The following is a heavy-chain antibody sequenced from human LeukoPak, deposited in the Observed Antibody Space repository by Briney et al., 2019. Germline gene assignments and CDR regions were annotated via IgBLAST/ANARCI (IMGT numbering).Heavy chain of an antibody. CDR2: VHQSGNT. Sequence: KTSETLSLTCAVSGFSVGSGYFWGWIRQPPGKGLEWIGSVHQSGNTYHNPSLKSRAAASVDPSKNQFSLRLNSVTAADTAIYHCARVKNIAVAADYFDSWGQGTLVTVSS. CDR1: GFSVGSGYF. V-gene: IGHV4-38-2*01. CDR3: ARVKNIAVAADYFDS. D-gene: IGHD6-19*01. J-gene: IGHJ4*02.